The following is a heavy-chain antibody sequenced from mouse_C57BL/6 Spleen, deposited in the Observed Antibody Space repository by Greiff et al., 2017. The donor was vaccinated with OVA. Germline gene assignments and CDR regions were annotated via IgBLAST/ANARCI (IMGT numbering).Heavy chain of an antibody. V-gene: IGHV1-81*01. CDR1: GYTFTSYG. J-gene: IGHJ3*01. Sequence: QVQLQQSGAELARPGASVKLSCKASGYTFTSYGISWVKQRTGQGLEWIGEIYPRSGNTYYNEKFKGKATLTADKSSRAAYMELRSLTSEDSAVYFCAREDTTVGAPYWGQGTLGTVSA. D-gene: IGHD1-1*01. CDR3: AREDTTVGAPY. CDR2: IYPRSGNT.